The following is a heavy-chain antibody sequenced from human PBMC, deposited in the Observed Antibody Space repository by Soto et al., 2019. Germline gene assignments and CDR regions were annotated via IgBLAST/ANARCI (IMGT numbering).Heavy chain of an antibody. D-gene: IGHD3-3*01. CDR3: ARAPWSAYYIAPDY. Sequence: SETLSLTGTVSGGSISSYYWSWIRQPPGKGLEGIGYIYYSGSTNYNPSLKSRVTISVDTSKTQFSLKLRSVPAADTAVYYCARAPWSAYYIAPDYWGQGTLVTVSS. CDR1: GGSISSYY. J-gene: IGHJ4*02. CDR2: IYYSGST. V-gene: IGHV4-59*01.